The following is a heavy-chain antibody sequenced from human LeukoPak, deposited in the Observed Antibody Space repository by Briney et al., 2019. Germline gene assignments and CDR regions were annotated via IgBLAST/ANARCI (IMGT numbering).Heavy chain of an antibody. CDR1: GGSISSYY. D-gene: IGHD5-18*01. CDR3: ARHTAMVTYFDY. Sequence: KPSETLSLTCTVSGGSISSYYWSWIRQPPGKGLEWNGYIYYSGSTNYNPSLKSRVTISVDTSKNQFSLKLSSVTAADTAVYYCARHTAMVTYFDYWGQGTLVTVSS. CDR2: IYYSGST. J-gene: IGHJ4*02. V-gene: IGHV4-59*08.